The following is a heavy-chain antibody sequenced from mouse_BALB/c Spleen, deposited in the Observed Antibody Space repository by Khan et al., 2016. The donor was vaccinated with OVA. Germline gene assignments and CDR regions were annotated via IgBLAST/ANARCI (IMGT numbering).Heavy chain of an antibody. V-gene: IGHV1-4*01. CDR2: INPSSGYT. CDR3: TRKYGNYAAMDY. J-gene: IGHJ4*01. D-gene: IGHD2-10*02. CDR1: GYTFTSYT. Sequence: QVQLKESGAELARPGASVKMSCKASGYTFTSYTMHWVKQRPGQGLEWIGYINPSSGYTNYNQKFKDKATLTADKYSSTAYMQLSSRTSADSAVYYCTRKYGNYAAMDYLCQGTSVPVSS.